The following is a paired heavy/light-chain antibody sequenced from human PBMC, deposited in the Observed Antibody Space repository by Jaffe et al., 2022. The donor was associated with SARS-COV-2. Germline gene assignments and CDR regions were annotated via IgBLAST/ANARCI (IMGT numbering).Heavy chain of an antibody. CDR2: IRHSGTT. D-gene: IGHD3-3*02. Sequence: QVLLEESGPGLVKPSETLSLTCTVSGSSISSNFYWGWIRQPPGKGLEWIGNIRHSGTTYYNPSLKSRVTLSIDTSKNQFSLKLRSVTAADTAVYHCARVAEIAMFTFSNWFDPWGRGTLVVVS. V-gene: IGHV4-38-2*02. J-gene: IGHJ5*02. CDR1: GSSISSNFY. CDR3: ARVAEIAMFTFSNWFDP.
Light chain of an antibody. CDR3: QQYIITPYT. CDR2: WSS. J-gene: IGKJ2*01. V-gene: IGKV4-1*01. Sequence: DFVMTQSPDSLAVSLGERATINCKSSQSVVFSTNNKNYLAWYQHKPGQPPKLLIYWSSTRASGVPDRFSGSGSGTDFTLTISSLQAEDVAVYYCQQYIITPYTFGQGTKLEI. CDR1: QSVVFSTNNKNY.